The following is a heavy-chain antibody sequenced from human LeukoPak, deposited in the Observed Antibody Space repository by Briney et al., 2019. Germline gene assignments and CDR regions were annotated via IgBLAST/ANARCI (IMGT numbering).Heavy chain of an antibody. V-gene: IGHV3-7*01. CDR2: IKQDGSEK. J-gene: IGHJ4*02. Sequence: TGGSLRLSCAASGFTFSNYCMSWVRQAPGKGLEWVVNIKQDGSEKYYVDSGKGRFTISRDNAKNSLYLQMNSLRAEDTAVYYCARGRKYSSSSGYFDYWGQGTLVTVSS. CDR1: GFTFSNYC. D-gene: IGHD6-6*01. CDR3: ARGRKYSSSSGYFDY.